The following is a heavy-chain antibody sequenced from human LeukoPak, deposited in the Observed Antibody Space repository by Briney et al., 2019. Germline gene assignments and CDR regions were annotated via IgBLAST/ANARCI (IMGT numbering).Heavy chain of an antibody. CDR2: IKKDGSEQ. V-gene: IGHV3-7*01. J-gene: IGHJ4*02. D-gene: IGHD5-24*01. CDR3: ARDLGWLQSDY. CDR1: GFSFSDHW. Sequence: GGSLRLSCVASGFSFSDHWMNWFRQAPGKGLEWVATIKKDGSEQYYVDSRKGRLTISRDNAKNSVYLQIHNLRAEDTAVYYCARDLGWLQSDYWGQGTLVTVSS.